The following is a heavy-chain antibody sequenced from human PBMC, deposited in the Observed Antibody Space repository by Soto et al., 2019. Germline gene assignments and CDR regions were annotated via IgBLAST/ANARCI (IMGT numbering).Heavy chain of an antibody. D-gene: IGHD6-19*01. V-gene: IGHV3-11*01. J-gene: IGHJ6*03. CDR3: VRVISGQRWLQFTCHYYYYMDV. CDR1: GFTFSDYY. Sequence: QVQLVESGGGLVKPGGSLRLSCAASGFTFSDYYMSWIRQAPGQGLEWISYIRSSGATIYYADSLKGRFTISRDNAKNSLYLQMNSLRVEDTAVYYCVRVISGQRWLQFTCHYYYYMDVWGKGTTVTVSS. CDR2: IRSSGATI.